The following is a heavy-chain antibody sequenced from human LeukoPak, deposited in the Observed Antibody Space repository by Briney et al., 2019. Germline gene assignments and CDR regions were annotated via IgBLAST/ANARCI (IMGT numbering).Heavy chain of an antibody. D-gene: IGHD6-13*01. J-gene: IGHJ4*02. Sequence: ASVKVSCKVSGYTLTELSMHWVRQAPGKGLEWMGGFDPEDGETIYAQKFQGRGTMTEDTSTDTAYMELSSLRSEDTAVYYCATWPYSSTRPVIDDYWGQGTLVTVSS. V-gene: IGHV1-24*01. CDR1: GYTLTELS. CDR3: ATWPYSSTRPVIDDY. CDR2: FDPEDGET.